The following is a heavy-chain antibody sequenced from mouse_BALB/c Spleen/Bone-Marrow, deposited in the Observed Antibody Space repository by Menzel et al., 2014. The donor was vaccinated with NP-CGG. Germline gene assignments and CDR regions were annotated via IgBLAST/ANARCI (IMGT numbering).Heavy chain of an antibody. D-gene: IGHD2-14*01. V-gene: IGHV14-3*02. CDR3: AAYYRYLAWFAY. J-gene: IGHJ3*01. CDR2: IDPANGNT. Sequence: EVQLQQSGAELVKPGASVKLSCTASGFNIKDTYMHWVKQRPEQGLEWIGRIDPANGNTKYDPKFHGKATITADTSSNTAYLQLSSLTSEDTAVYYCAAYYRYLAWFAYWGQGTLVTVSA. CDR1: GFNIKDTY.